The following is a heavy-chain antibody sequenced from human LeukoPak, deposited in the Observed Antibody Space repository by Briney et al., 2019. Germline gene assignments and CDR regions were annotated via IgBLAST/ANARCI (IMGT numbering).Heavy chain of an antibody. CDR3: ATHSGGY. V-gene: IGHV3-23*01. Sequence: PGGSLRLSCAASGFTFSNYAMSWVRQAPGKGLEWVSAFSPSGGGTYYADSVKGRFTISRDISKNTLFLQMNALRAEGTAVYYCATHSGGYWGQGTLVTVSS. D-gene: IGHD3-16*01. J-gene: IGHJ4*02. CDR2: FSPSGGGT. CDR1: GFTFSNYA.